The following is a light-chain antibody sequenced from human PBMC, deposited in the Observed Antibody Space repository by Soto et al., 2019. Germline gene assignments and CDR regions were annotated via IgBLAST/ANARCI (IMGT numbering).Light chain of an antibody. CDR3: QHYHDWRIT. CDR1: QSIRDN. CDR2: DAS. Sequence: EIVLTQSPATLSVSPGERATLSCRASQSIRDNLAWYQQKPGQTPRLLISDASTRATTIPARFSGSGSGTEFTLTINRLQSEDFAVYYFQHYHDWRITFGQGTRLEIK. V-gene: IGKV3-15*01. J-gene: IGKJ5*01.